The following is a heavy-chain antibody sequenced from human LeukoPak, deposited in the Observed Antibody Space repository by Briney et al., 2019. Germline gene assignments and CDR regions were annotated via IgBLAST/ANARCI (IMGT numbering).Heavy chain of an antibody. Sequence: SETLSLTCTVSGGSISNSSFYWGWIRQPPGKGLEWIGSIYYSGGTYYNPSLKSRVTISVDTSKNQFSLKLSSVTAADTAVYYCARGWRSSSSCFDPWGQGTLVTVSS. J-gene: IGHJ5*02. CDR1: GGSISNSSFY. D-gene: IGHD6-13*01. V-gene: IGHV4-39*07. CDR2: IYYSGGT. CDR3: ARGWRSSSSCFDP.